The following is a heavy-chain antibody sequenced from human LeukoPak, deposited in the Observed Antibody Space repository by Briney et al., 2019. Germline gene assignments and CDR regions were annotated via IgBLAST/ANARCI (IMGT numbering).Heavy chain of an antibody. CDR3: AIEPIAAAGTFDY. J-gene: IGHJ4*02. CDR1: GFTFSNYA. V-gene: IGHV3-23*01. CDR2: LSGNGAYT. Sequence: GGSLRLSCAASGFTFSNYAMAWVRQAPGRGLEWVSSLSGNGAYTFYVDSVKGRFTISRDNSKNTLYLQMNSLRAEDTAIFYCAIEPIAAAGTFDYWGQGTLVTVSS. D-gene: IGHD6-13*01.